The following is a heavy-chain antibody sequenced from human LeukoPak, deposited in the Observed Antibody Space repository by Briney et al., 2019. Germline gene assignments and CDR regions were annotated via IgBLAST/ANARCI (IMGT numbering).Heavy chain of an antibody. CDR2: ISSGGHTI. CDR3: ARDGSGP. J-gene: IGHJ5*02. CDR1: GFTFSDYY. V-gene: IGHV3-11*01. Sequence: PGGSLRLSCAASGFTFSDYYMNWIRQAPGKGLEWVSYISSGGHTISYADSVKGRFTISRDNAKNSLYLQMNSLRAEDTAVYYCARDGSGPWGQGTLVTVSS.